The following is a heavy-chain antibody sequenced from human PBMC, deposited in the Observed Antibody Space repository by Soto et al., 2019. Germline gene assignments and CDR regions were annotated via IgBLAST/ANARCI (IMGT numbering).Heavy chain of an antibody. CDR1: GFSLSTSGVG. D-gene: IGHD3-22*01. Sequence: QITLKESGPTLVKPTQTLTLTCTFSGFSLSTSGVGVGWIHQPPGKALEWLALIYWDDDKRYSPSLKSRLTITKDTSKNQVVLTMTNMDPVDTATYYCAHKFDYYDSSGYLGAGAFDIWGQGTMVTVSS. J-gene: IGHJ3*02. CDR3: AHKFDYYDSSGYLGAGAFDI. CDR2: IYWDDDK. V-gene: IGHV2-5*02.